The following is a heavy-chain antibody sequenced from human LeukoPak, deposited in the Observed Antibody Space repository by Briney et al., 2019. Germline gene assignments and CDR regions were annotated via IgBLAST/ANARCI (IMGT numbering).Heavy chain of an antibody. CDR1: GGSISSYY. V-gene: IGHV4-59*01. CDR3: ARDHSRKDTAMVTRWFDP. D-gene: IGHD5-18*01. J-gene: IGHJ5*02. Sequence: SETLSLTCTVSGGSISSYYWSWIRQPPGKGLECIGYIYYSGSTNYNPSPKSRVTISVDTSKNQFSLKLSSVTAADTAVYYCARDHSRKDTAMVTRWFDPWGQGTLVTVSS. CDR2: IYYSGST.